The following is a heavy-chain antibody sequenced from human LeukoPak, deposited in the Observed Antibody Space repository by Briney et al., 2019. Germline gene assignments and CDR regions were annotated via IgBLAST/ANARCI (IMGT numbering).Heavy chain of an antibody. Sequence: PGGSLRLSCAASGFTFSSYAMHWVRQAPGKGLEWVAVISYDGSNKYYADSVEGRFTISRDNSKNTLYLQMNSLRAEDTAVYYCARDFGYQLPSREWLNWGQGTLVTVSS. CDR3: ARDFGYQLPSREWLN. CDR1: GFTFSSYA. J-gene: IGHJ4*02. D-gene: IGHD2-2*01. V-gene: IGHV3-30*04. CDR2: ISYDGSNK.